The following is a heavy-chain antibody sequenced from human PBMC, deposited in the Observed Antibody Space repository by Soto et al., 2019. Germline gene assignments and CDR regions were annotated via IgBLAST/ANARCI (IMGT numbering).Heavy chain of an antibody. J-gene: IGHJ4*02. CDR1: GFTFSSYG. CDR2: ISYDGSNK. D-gene: IGHD1-26*01. CDR3: DRRPYSVSYLAYFDY. V-gene: IGHV3-30*03. Sequence: QVQLVESGGGVVQPGRSLRLSCAASGFTFSSYGMHGVRQAPGKGLEWVAVISYDGSNKYYEDSVKGRITSSRDNSKNTLYLQMNSLRSEDTAVYSCDRRPYSVSYLAYFDYWGQGTRVNVSS.